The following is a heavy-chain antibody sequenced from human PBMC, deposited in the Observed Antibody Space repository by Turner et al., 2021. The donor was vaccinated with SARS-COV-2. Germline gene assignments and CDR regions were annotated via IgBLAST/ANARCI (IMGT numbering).Heavy chain of an antibody. V-gene: IGHV4-31*03. J-gene: IGHJ6*02. Sequence: QVQLQESGPGLVKPSQTLSLTCTVSGGSISSDDYYWSWIRQHPGKGLEWIGYIYYSGSTYYNPSLKSRVTISVDTSKNQFSVKLSSVTAADTAVYYCAIAPNYYYGMDVWGQGTTVTVSS. CDR1: GGSISSDDYY. CDR2: IYYSGST. CDR3: AIAPNYYYGMDV.